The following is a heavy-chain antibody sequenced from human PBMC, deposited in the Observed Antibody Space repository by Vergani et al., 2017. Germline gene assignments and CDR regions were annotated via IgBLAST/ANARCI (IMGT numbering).Heavy chain of an antibody. J-gene: IGHJ6*03. CDR2: IYYSGST. CDR1: GGYISSYY. Sequence: QVQLQESGPGLVKPSETLSLTCTVSGGYISSYYWSWIRKPPGKGLEWIGYIYYSGSTNYNPSLKSRVTISVDTSKNQFSLKLSSVTAADTAVYYWARQVSGYSYGSGHMDVWGKGTTVTVSS. CDR3: ARQVSGYSYGSGHMDV. D-gene: IGHD5-18*01. V-gene: IGHV4-59*01.